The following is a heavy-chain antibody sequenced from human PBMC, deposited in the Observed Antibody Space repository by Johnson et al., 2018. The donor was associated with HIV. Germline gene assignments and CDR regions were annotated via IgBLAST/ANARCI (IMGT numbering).Heavy chain of an antibody. CDR3: AKDKVDTAMVSDAFDI. CDR1: GFTFSDYY. CDR2: ISHSATIT. Sequence: QVQLVESGGGLVKPGGSLRLSCAASGFTFSDYYMSWIRQAPGKGLEWVSYISHSATITHYADSVKGRFTISRDNAKNSLYLQMNSLRDEDTAVYYCAKDKVDTAMVSDAFDIWGQGTMVTVSS. J-gene: IGHJ3*02. V-gene: IGHV3-11*04. D-gene: IGHD5-18*01.